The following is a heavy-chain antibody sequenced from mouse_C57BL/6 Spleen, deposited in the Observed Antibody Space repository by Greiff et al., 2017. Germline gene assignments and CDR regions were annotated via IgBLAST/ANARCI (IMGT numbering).Heavy chain of an antibody. CDR2: IWSGGST. D-gene: IGHD2-5*01. CDR1: GFSLTSSG. CDR3: AGYSNYSYAMDY. J-gene: IGHJ4*01. Sequence: VQLQQSGPGLVQPSQSLSITCTVSGFSLTSSGVHWVRQSPGKGLEWLGVIWSGGSTDYNAAFISRLSISKDNSKSQVFFKMNSLQADDTAIYYCAGYSNYSYAMDYWGQGTSVTVSS. V-gene: IGHV2-2*01.